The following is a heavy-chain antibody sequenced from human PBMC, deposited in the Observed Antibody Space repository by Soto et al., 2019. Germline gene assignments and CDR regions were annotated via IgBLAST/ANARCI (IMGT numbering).Heavy chain of an antibody. J-gene: IGHJ3*02. Sequence: QVQLQESGPGLVKPSGTLSLTCAVSSGSISSSNWWSWVRQPPGKGLEWIGEIYHSGSTNYNPSLKSRVTISVDKSKNQFSLKLSCLTAADTAVYYCARGLGSGWFWGAFDMWGQGTMVTVSS. CDR3: ARGLGSGWFWGAFDM. CDR1: SGSISSSNW. CDR2: IYHSGST. D-gene: IGHD6-19*01. V-gene: IGHV4-4*02.